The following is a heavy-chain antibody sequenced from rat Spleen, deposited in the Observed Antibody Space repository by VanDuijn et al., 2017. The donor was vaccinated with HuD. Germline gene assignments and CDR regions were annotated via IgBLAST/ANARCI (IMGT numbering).Heavy chain of an antibody. J-gene: IGHJ3*01. CDR3: TRDERLHTMGVTNWFAY. Sequence: QVQLKESGPGPVQPSQTLSLTCTVSGFSLNSNGVSWVRQPPGKGLEWIAAISSGGSTYYNSALKSRLSISRDTSKSQVFLKMNSLQTEDTAIYFCTRDERLHTMGVTNWFAYWGQGTLVTVSS. D-gene: IGHD1-9*01. CDR1: GFSLNSNG. CDR2: ISSGGST. V-gene: IGHV2S8*01.